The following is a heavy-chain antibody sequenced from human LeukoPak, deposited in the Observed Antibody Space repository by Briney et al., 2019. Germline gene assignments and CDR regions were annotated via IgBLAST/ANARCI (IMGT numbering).Heavy chain of an antibody. J-gene: IGHJ3*02. CDR2: IYYSGST. CDR1: GGSISGYY. CDR3: ARGYYDSSGYDAFDI. Sequence: SETLSLTCTVSGGSISGYYWVWIRQPPGKGLEWIGYIYYSGSTNYNPSLKSRVTISVDTSKNQFSLKLSSVTAADTAVYYCARGYYDSSGYDAFDIWGQGTMVTVSS. D-gene: IGHD3-22*01. V-gene: IGHV4-59*08.